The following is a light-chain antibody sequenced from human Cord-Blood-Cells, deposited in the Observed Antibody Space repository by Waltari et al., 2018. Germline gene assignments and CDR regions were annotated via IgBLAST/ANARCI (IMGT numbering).Light chain of an antibody. Sequence: QSALTQPASVSGSPGPSITISCTGTSRDVGSYNLVSWYQQHPGKAPKLMIYEVSKRPSGVSNRFSGSKSGNTASLTSSGLQAEDEADYYCCSYAGSSTYVFGTGTKVTVL. CDR3: CSYAGSSTYV. CDR2: EVS. CDR1: SRDVGSYNL. V-gene: IGLV2-23*02. J-gene: IGLJ1*01.